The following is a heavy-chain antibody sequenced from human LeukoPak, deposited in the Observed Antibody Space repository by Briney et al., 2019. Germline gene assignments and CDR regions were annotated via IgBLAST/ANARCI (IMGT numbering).Heavy chain of an antibody. CDR3: ARCMVRGNFYYMDV. J-gene: IGHJ6*03. Sequence: SETLSLTCSVSGGSISSSSYYWGWIRQPPGRGLEWIGSIYYSGSTYYNPSLKSRVTISVDTSKNQFSLKLSPVTAADTAVYYCARCMVRGNFYYMDVWGKGTTVTVSS. D-gene: IGHD3-10*01. CDR2: IYYSGST. CDR1: GGSISSSSYY. V-gene: IGHV4-39*01.